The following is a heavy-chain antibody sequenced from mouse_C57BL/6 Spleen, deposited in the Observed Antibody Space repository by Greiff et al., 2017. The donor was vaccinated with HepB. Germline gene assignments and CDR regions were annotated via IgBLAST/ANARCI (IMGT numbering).Heavy chain of an antibody. CDR2: ISGGGGNT. Sequence: EVKLVESGGGLVKPGGSLKLSCAASGFTFSSYTMSWVRQTPEKRLEWVATISGGGGNTYYPDSVKGRFTISRDNAKNTLYLQMSSLMSEDTALYYCARHETWFAYWGQGTLVTVSA. CDR1: GFTFSSYT. V-gene: IGHV5-9*01. J-gene: IGHJ3*01. CDR3: ARHETWFAY.